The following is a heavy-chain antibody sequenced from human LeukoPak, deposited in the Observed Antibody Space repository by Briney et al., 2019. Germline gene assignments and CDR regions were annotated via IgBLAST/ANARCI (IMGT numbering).Heavy chain of an antibody. D-gene: IGHD3-10*01. CDR1: GFTFSSYA. Sequence: PGRSLRLSCAASGFTFSSYAMHWVRQAPGKGLEWVAVISYDGSNKYYADSVKGRFTISRDNSKNTLYLQMNSLRAEDTAVCYCAYNDYGSGRRPYYFDYWGQGTLVTVSS. CDR3: AYNDYGSGRRPYYFDY. J-gene: IGHJ4*02. CDR2: ISYDGSNK. V-gene: IGHV3-30*04.